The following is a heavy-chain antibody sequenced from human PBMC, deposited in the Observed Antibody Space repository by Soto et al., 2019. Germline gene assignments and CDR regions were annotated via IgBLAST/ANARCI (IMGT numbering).Heavy chain of an antibody. CDR3: ARPPLAERYLDY. CDR1: GFTFSNYS. V-gene: IGHV3-23*01. J-gene: IGHJ4*02. Sequence: EVQVLDSGGGLVQPEGSLRLSCGASGFTFSNYSMSWVRQGTGKGLDWDSIISGTGGRTYYADSVTGRFTISRDNSDYTSSLQANRLRGKYTALYLCARPPLAERYLDYGGLGTRVIVSS. CDR2: ISGTGGRT. D-gene: IGHD1-20*01.